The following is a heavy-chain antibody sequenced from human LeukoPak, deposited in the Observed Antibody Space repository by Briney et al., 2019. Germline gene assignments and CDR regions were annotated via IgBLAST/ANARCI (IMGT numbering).Heavy chain of an antibody. Sequence: SETLSLTCKVSLGSINNYYWSWIRQPAGKGLEWIGRIHKSGTTYYSPSLKSRVTMSIDTSKNQFSLQLSAVSAADTATYYCARVFGGNSLDYWGQGTLVAVSS. CDR3: ARVFGGNSLDY. V-gene: IGHV4-4*07. D-gene: IGHD1-26*01. CDR1: LGSINNYY. CDR2: IHKSGTT. J-gene: IGHJ4*02.